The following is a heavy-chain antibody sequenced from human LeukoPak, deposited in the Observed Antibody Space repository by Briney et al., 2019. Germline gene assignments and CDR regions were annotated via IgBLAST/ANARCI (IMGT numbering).Heavy chain of an antibody. V-gene: IGHV3-23*01. D-gene: IGHD3-9*01. CDR3: ASAPHGWYYDILTGYYVFPYYFDY. CDR1: GFTFSSYA. J-gene: IGHJ4*02. CDR2: ISGSGGST. Sequence: GGSLRLSCAASGFTFSSYAMSWVRQAPGKGLEWVSAISGSGGSTYYADSVKGRFTISRDNSKHTLYLQMNSLRAEDTAVYYCASAPHGWYYDILTGYYVFPYYFDYWGQGTLVTVSS.